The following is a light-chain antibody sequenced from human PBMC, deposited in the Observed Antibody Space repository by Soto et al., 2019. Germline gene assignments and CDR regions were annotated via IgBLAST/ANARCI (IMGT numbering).Light chain of an antibody. Sequence: EIVLTQSPGTLSLPPGERATLSCRASQTVSSSHLAWYQQKPGQAPNLLIYGASSRATGIPDRFSGSGSGTDFTLTISRLEPEDFAVYYCQHYGSSPRTFGGGTKVEIK. CDR3: QHYGSSPRT. V-gene: IGKV3-20*01. CDR1: QTVSSSH. J-gene: IGKJ4*01. CDR2: GAS.